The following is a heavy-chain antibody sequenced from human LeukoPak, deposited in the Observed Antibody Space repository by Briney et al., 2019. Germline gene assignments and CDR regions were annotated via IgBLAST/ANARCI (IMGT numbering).Heavy chain of an antibody. CDR2: INPSGGST. J-gene: IGHJ5*02. CDR3: ARGPSGPPFA. D-gene: IGHD3-3*02. Sequence: GASVKVSCKASGYTFTSYYMHWVRQAPGQGLEWMGIINPSGGSTSYAQKLQGRVTMTTDTSTSTAYMELRSLRSDDTAVYYCARGPSGPPFAWGQGTLVTVSS. V-gene: IGHV1-46*01. CDR1: GYTFTSYY.